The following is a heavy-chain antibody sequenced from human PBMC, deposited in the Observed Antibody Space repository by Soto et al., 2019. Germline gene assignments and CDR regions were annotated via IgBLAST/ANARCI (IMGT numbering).Heavy chain of an antibody. J-gene: IGHJ4*02. CDR1: GGSISSYY. CDR3: ARAPAPLYSSSWNYFDY. Sequence: SETLSLTCTVSGGSISSYYWSWIRQPPGKGLEWIGYIYYSGSTNYNPSLKSRVTISVDTSKNQFSLKLSSVTAADTAVYYCARAPAPLYSSSWNYFDYWGQGTRVTVSS. CDR2: IYYSGST. D-gene: IGHD6-13*01. V-gene: IGHV4-59*01.